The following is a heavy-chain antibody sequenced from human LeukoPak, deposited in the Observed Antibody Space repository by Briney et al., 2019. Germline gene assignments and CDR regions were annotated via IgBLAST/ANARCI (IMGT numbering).Heavy chain of an antibody. J-gene: IGHJ4*02. CDR3: ARNDPDSSED. CDR1: GVIFSNYP. V-gene: IGHV3-30-3*01. Sequence: GGSLRLSCAASGVIFSNYPMHWVRQAPGKGLEWVAVISADGNNEHYADSAKGRFTLSRDNAKSTAYLQMNSLRSEDTAVYYCARNDPDSSEDWGQRTLVTVSS. D-gene: IGHD3-22*01. CDR2: ISADGNNE.